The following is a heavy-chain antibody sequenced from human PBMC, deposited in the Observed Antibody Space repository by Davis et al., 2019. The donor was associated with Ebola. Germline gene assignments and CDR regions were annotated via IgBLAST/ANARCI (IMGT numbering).Heavy chain of an antibody. Sequence: HTGGSLRLSCAASGFTFSSYWMHWVRQAPGKGLVWVSRINSDGSSTSYADSVKGRFTISRDNAKNTLYLQMNSLRAEDTAVYYCAREEGATGYYYYYYGMDVWGKGTTVTVSS. J-gene: IGHJ6*04. D-gene: IGHD3-10*01. V-gene: IGHV3-74*01. CDR2: INSDGSST. CDR1: GFTFSSYW. CDR3: AREEGATGYYYYYYGMDV.